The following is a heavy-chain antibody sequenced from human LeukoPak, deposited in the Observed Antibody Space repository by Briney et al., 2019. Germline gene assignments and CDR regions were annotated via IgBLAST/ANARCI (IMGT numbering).Heavy chain of an antibody. CDR1: GFTFSSYA. J-gene: IGHJ3*02. CDR2: ISGSGGST. Sequence: GGSLRLSCAASGFTFSSYAMSWVRQAPGKGLEWVSAISGSGGSTHYADSVKGRFTISRDNSKNTLYLQMNSLRAEDTAVYYCAKDFGDLDAFDIWGQGTMVTVSS. D-gene: IGHD4-17*01. CDR3: AKDFGDLDAFDI. V-gene: IGHV3-23*01.